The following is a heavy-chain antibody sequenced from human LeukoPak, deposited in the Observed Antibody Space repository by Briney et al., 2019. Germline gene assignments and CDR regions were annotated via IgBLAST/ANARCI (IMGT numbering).Heavy chain of an antibody. CDR3: ARVGVFGYCTRDSCHSPLDY. V-gene: IGHV4-39*07. CDR1: GGSIASSNNY. D-gene: IGHD2-15*01. J-gene: IGHJ4*02. Sequence: SETLSLTCTASGGSIASSNNYWVWIRQPPGKGLEWIGNIYYTGNTYYNPSLKSRVTISVDTSKNQFSLNLASVTAADTAVYYCARVGVFGYCTRDSCHSPLDYWGQGTLVTVSS. CDR2: IYYTGNT.